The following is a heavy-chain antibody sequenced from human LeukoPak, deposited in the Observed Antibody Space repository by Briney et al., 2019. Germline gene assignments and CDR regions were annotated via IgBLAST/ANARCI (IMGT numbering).Heavy chain of an antibody. CDR1: RFTFSSNA. D-gene: IGHD3/OR15-3a*01. J-gene: IGHJ5*02. CDR2: ISGSGGST. CDR3: AKGTGINHFHWFDP. V-gene: IGHV3-23*01. Sequence: RGALSLSCQVSRFTFSSNAMNCVRHAPGGGLDSVSGISGSGGSTYYADSVKGRYTISRDNPKNALSLQMNSLRADNTALYYCAKGTGINHFHWFDPWGQGTLITVSS.